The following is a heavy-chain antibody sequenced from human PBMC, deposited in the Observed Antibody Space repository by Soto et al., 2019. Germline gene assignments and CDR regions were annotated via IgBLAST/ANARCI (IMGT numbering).Heavy chain of an antibody. Sequence: PSETLSLTCSVSGGSIINYYCTLIRQPTWKGLEWVVRIYSSGSTSYNPSLKSRLSMSVHTSKNQFTLKLTSVTAADTALYYCARQTTYSSSWFDNWGHGTLVTVSS. V-gene: IGHV4-4*07. CDR1: GGSIINYY. D-gene: IGHD6-19*01. J-gene: IGHJ5*01. CDR2: IYSSGST. CDR3: ARQTTYSSSWFDN.